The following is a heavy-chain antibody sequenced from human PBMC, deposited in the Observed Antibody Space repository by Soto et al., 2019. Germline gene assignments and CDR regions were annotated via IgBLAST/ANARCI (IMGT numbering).Heavy chain of an antibody. Sequence: GGSLRLSCAASGFTFSSYWMSWVRQAPGKGLEWVANIKQDGSEKYYVDSVKGRFTISRDNAKNSLYLQMNSLRAEDTAVYYCARYPDCSGGSCYSYYFDYWGQGTLVTVSS. CDR3: ARYPDCSGGSCYSYYFDY. V-gene: IGHV3-7*01. CDR1: GFTFSSYW. D-gene: IGHD2-15*01. J-gene: IGHJ4*02. CDR2: IKQDGSEK.